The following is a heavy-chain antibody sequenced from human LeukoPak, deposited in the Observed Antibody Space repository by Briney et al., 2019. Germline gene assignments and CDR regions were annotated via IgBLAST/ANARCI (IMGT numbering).Heavy chain of an antibody. CDR3: AKDPYYYDSSGYYRDY. CDR1: GFTFSSFE. Sequence: QAGGSLRLSCAASGFTFSSFEMNWVRQAPGKGLEWVSYISGSGTNIYYADSVKGRFTISRDDAKNSLSLQMNSLRAEDTAVYYCAKDPYYYDSSGYYRDYWGQGTLVTVSS. CDR2: ISGSGTNI. V-gene: IGHV3-48*03. J-gene: IGHJ4*02. D-gene: IGHD3-22*01.